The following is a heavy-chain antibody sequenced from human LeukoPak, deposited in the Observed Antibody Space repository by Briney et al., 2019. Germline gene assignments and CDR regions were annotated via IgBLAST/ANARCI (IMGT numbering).Heavy chain of an antibody. V-gene: IGHV4-30-4*01. D-gene: IGHD3-22*01. J-gene: IGHJ4*02. Sequence: SETLYLTCTVSGGSISSGDYYWSWIRQPPGKGLEWIGYIYYSGSTYYNPSLKSRVTISVDTSKNQFSLKLSSVTAADTAVYYCAGIPLYYDSSGSLSPFDYWGQGTLVTVSS. CDR2: IYYSGST. CDR3: AGIPLYYDSSGSLSPFDY. CDR1: GGSISSGDYY.